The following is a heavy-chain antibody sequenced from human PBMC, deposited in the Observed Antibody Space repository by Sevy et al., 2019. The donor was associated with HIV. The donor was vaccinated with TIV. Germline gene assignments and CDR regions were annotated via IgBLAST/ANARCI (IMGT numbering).Heavy chain of an antibody. J-gene: IGHJ4*02. CDR3: AKDRTTGIAAAGTPFDY. CDR1: GFTFSSYG. Sequence: GGSLRLSCAASGFTFSSYGMHWVRQAPGKGLEWVAVISYDGSNKYYADSVKGRFTFSRDNSKNTLYLQMNSLRAEDTAVYYCAKDRTTGIAAAGTPFDYWGQGTLVTVSS. CDR2: ISYDGSNK. D-gene: IGHD6-13*01. V-gene: IGHV3-30*18.